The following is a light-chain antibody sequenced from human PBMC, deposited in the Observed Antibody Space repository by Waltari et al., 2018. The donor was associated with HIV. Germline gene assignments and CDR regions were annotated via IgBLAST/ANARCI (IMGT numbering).Light chain of an antibody. Sequence: QSALTQPASVSGSPGQSITIPCTGTSSDVGGYNYLSWYQQLPGKAPKLMIYEVSNRPSGVSNRFSGSKSGNTASLTIAGLQAEDEADYYCSSYTSSSTLGFGGGTKLTVL. V-gene: IGLV2-14*01. CDR3: SSYTSSSTLG. CDR1: SSDVGGYNY. J-gene: IGLJ3*02. CDR2: EVS.